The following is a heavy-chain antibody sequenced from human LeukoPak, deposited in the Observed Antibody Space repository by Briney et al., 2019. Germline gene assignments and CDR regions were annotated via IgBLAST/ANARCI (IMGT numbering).Heavy chain of an antibody. D-gene: IGHD3-22*01. J-gene: IGHJ3*02. V-gene: IGHV4-59*01. CDR2: IYYSGST. Sequence: SETLSLNCTVSGGSISSYYWSWIRQPPGKGLEWIGYIYYSGSTNYNPSLKSRVTISVDTSKNQFSLKLSSVTAADTAVYYCARKRITMIVDIWGQGTMVTVSS. CDR1: GGSISSYY. CDR3: ARKRITMIVDI.